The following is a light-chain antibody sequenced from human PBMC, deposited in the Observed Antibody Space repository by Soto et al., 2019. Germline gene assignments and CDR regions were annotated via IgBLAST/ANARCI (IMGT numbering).Light chain of an antibody. V-gene: IGKV3-20*01. J-gene: IGKJ1*01. CDR3: QQYGSSPET. Sequence: IVMTQSPATLSVSTGERATLSCRASQSVSSSYLAWYQQKPGQAPRLLIYGASSRATGVPDRFSGSGSGTDFTLTISRLEPEDFAVYYCQQYGSSPETFGQGTKVDIK. CDR1: QSVSSSY. CDR2: GAS.